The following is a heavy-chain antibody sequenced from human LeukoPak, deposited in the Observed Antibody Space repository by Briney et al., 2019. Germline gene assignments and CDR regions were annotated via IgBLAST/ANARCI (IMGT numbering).Heavy chain of an antibody. J-gene: IGHJ4*02. Sequence: PGGSLRLSCAASGFTFSSYGMHWVRQAPGKGLEWVAVIWYDGSNKYYADSVKGRFTISRDNSKNTLSLHMNSLRAEDTAVYYCARSSGQGRYYDSCDYWGQGTLVTVSS. CDR3: ARSSGQGRYYDSCDY. CDR2: IWYDGSNK. CDR1: GFTFSSYG. V-gene: IGHV3-33*01. D-gene: IGHD3-22*01.